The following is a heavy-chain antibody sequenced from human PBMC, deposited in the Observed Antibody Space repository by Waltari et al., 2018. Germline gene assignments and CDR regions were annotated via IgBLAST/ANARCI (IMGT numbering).Heavy chain of an antibody. V-gene: IGHV3-30-3*01. CDR3: ARAHCSGGSCYDS. CDR1: GFTFSSYA. Sequence: QLQLVESGGGVVQPGRSLRLSCAASGFTFSSYAMHWVRQAPGKGLEWVGLISYDGSNKYYPDSVKGRFTISRDNSKNTLYLQLNSLRAEDTAVYYCARAHCSGGSCYDSWGQGTLVTVSS. J-gene: IGHJ5*01. CDR2: ISYDGSNK. D-gene: IGHD2-15*01.